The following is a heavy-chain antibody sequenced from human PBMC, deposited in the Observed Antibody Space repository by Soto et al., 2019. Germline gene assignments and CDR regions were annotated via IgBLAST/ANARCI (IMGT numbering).Heavy chain of an antibody. CDR1: LGSISSTSYY. Sequence: SETLSLTCTVSLGSISSTSYYWGGVRQPPGKGLEWIGSVYYSGSTYYNPSLKSRVTLSVDTSKNQFSLKLSAVTAADTAVYYCARDGATYLLRYFDRGHNWFDPWGQGTLVTVS. D-gene: IGHD3-9*01. J-gene: IGHJ5*02. V-gene: IGHV4-39*02. CDR3: ARDGATYLLRYFDRGHNWFDP. CDR2: VYYSGST.